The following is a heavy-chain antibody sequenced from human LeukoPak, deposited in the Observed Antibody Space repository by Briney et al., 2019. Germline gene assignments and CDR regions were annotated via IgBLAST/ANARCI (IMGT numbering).Heavy chain of an antibody. CDR3: ARDGKVGATKDFDY. J-gene: IGHJ4*02. CDR1: GFIFSNYA. V-gene: IGHV3-23*01. D-gene: IGHD1-26*01. Sequence: PPGGSLRLSCAASGFIFSNYAISWVRQAPGKGLEWVSAISGSGRSTYYADSVTGRFTVSRDNAKNSLYLQMSSLRVEDTAVYYCARDGKVGATKDFDYWGQGTLVTVSS. CDR2: ISGSGRST.